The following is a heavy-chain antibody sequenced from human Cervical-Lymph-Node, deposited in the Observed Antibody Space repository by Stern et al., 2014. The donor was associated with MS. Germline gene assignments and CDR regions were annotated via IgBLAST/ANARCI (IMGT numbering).Heavy chain of an antibody. D-gene: IGHD4-11*01. Sequence: QVQLVQSGAEVKKPGSSVKVSCKASGGTFSSSAINWVRQAPGQGLEWMGGISPVFGTTNYAQKFQGRVTIAADKSASTAYMELSSLRSEDTAFYFCARVGATVQTFDFWGQGTLVTVSS. CDR1: GGTFSSSA. CDR3: ARVGATVQTFDF. J-gene: IGHJ4*02. CDR2: ISPVFGTT. V-gene: IGHV1-69*06.